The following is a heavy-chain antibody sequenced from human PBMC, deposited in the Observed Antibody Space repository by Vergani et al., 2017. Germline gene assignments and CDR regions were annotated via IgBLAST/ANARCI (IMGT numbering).Heavy chain of an antibody. V-gene: IGHV3-23*01. CDR1: GFTFDTYT. Sequence: EVQLLESGGGLVQPGGSRRLSCAGAGFTFDTYTMAYVRQAPGKGLEWVATISSGGGDIFYADSVKGRFTISRDNSKNTLFLQMKSLKDEDTAVYYCTTAWGLYYLHGEYFQYWGRGTLVSVSS. CDR2: ISSGGGDI. D-gene: IGHD3-10*01. CDR3: TTAWGLYYLHGEYFQY. J-gene: IGHJ1*01.